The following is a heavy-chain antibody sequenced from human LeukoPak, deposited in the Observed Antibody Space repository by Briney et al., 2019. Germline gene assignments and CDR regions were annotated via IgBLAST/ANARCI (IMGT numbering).Heavy chain of an antibody. Sequence: SETLSLTCTVSGGSISSYYWSWIRQPAGKGLEWIGRIYTSGSTNYNPSLKSRVTMSVDTSKNQFSLKLSSVTAADTAVYYCARVRIAARQANFDYWGQGTLVTVSS. CDR3: ARVRIAARQANFDY. V-gene: IGHV4-4*07. D-gene: IGHD6-6*01. CDR1: GGSISSYY. J-gene: IGHJ4*02. CDR2: IYTSGST.